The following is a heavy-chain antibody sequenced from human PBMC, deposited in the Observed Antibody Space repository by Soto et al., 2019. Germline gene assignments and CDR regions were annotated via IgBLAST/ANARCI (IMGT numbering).Heavy chain of an antibody. CDR3: ARAQIVERYFDYYYYGMDV. CDR2: IYTSGST. V-gene: IGHV4-4*07. J-gene: IGHJ6*02. CDR1: GVSISSYY. D-gene: IGHD3-9*01. Sequence: SETLSLTCTVSGVSISSYYWSWIRQPAGKGLEWIGRIYTSGSTNYNPSLKSRVTMSVDTSKNQFSLKLSSVTAADTAVYCCARAQIVERYFDYYYYGMDVWGQGTTVT.